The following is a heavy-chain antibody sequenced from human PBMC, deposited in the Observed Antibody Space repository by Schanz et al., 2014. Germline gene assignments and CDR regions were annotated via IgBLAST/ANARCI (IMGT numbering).Heavy chain of an antibody. CDR2: IWSDGTNE. V-gene: IGHV3-33*06. J-gene: IGHJ6*03. Sequence: QVQLVESGGGVVQPGKSLRLSCATSGFIFRSFGIHWVRQAPGKGLEWVAVIWSDGTNEYYADSVKGRFTISGDSSKYTVYLQMHSLRVEDTAAYYCAKGHYYYYYMDVWGSGTTVTVSS. CDR1: GFIFRSFG. CDR3: AKGHYYYYYMDV.